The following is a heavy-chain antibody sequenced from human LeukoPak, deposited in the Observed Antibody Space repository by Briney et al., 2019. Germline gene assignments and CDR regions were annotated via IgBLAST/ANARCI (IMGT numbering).Heavy chain of an antibody. D-gene: IGHD6-13*01. V-gene: IGHV4-39*01. CDR1: GGSISSSSYY. CDR3: ARRVYSSSWLGGIDY. J-gene: IGHJ4*02. CDR2: IYYSGST. Sequence: SETLSLTCTVSGGSISSSSYYRGWIRQPPGKGLEWIGSIYYSGSTYYNPSLKSRVTISVDTSKNQFSLKLSSVTAADTAVYYCARRVYSSSWLGGIDYWGQGTLVTVSS.